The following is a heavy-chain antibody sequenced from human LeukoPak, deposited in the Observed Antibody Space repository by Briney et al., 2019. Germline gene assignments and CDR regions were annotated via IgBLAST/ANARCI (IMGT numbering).Heavy chain of an antibody. CDR2: VSYSGNT. V-gene: IGHV4-61*01. D-gene: IGHD1-26*01. J-gene: IGHJ4*02. CDR3: ARRIMGATLGFDC. Sequence: SETLSLTCTVSGGSVSSGSYYWSWIRQPPGKGLEWIGYVSYSGNTHYNPSVKSRVTMSLGTSKNQFSLRLSSVTAADTAVYYCARRIMGATLGFDCWGQGTLVTVSS. CDR1: GGSVSSGSYY.